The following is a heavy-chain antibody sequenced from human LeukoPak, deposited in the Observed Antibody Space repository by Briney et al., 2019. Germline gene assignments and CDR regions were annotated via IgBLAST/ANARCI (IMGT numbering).Heavy chain of an antibody. Sequence: PGGSLRLSCAASEFTFSNYWMHWVRQAPGKGLVWVSRIKGDGSSTIYADSVKGRFTISRDNSKNTLYLQMNSLRAEDTAVYFCTTWVGAHFDFWGQGTLVTVSP. CDR3: TTWVGAHFDF. V-gene: IGHV3-74*01. D-gene: IGHD1-26*01. J-gene: IGHJ4*02. CDR1: EFTFSNYW. CDR2: IKGDGSST.